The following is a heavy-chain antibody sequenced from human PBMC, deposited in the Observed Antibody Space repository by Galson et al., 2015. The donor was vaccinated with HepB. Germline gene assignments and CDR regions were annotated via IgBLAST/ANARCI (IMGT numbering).Heavy chain of an antibody. J-gene: IGHJ6*03. Sequence: SLRLSCAAAGFTLSDYYMSWIRQAPGKGLEWVSYISSSGGSRYADSVKGRFTISRDNARNSLYLQMSSLKAVDTAVYYCARAACGGDCYGDYMDVWGNGTSVTVSS. CDR2: ISSSGGSR. CDR1: GFTLSDYY. D-gene: IGHD2-21*01. CDR3: ARAACGGDCYGDYMDV. V-gene: IGHV3-11*01.